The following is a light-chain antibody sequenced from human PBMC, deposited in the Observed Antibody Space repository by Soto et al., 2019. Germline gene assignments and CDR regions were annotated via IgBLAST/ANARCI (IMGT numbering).Light chain of an antibody. CDR2: EVS. Sequence: QSALTQPASVSGSPGQSITISCTGTSSDVGGYDFVSWYQHHPGKAPKLMIYEVSTRPSGVSNRFSGSKSGNTASLTISGLQAEDEAYYYCSSYTSAWGVFGTGTKVTV. CDR3: SSYTSAWGV. V-gene: IGLV2-14*01. CDR1: SSDVGGYDF. J-gene: IGLJ1*01.